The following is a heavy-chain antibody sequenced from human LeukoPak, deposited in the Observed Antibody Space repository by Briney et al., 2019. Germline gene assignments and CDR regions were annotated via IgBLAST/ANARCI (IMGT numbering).Heavy chain of an antibody. V-gene: IGHV3-53*04. D-gene: IGHD3-10*01. J-gene: IGHJ6*02. CDR2: IYSGGST. CDR3: ARGGPLLWPYGMDV. CDR1: GFAFNTFA. Sequence: GGSLRLSCAASGFAFNTFALNWVRQAPGKGLEWVSVIYSGGSTYYADSVKDRFTISRHNSKNTLYLQMNSLRAEDTAVYYCARGGPLLWPYGMDVWGQGTTVTVSS.